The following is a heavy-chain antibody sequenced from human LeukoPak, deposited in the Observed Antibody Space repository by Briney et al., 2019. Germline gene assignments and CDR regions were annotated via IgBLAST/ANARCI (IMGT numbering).Heavy chain of an antibody. J-gene: IGHJ4*02. CDR1: GGSFSGYY. V-gene: IGHV4-34*01. Sequence: KTSEPLSLTCAVYGGSFSGYYRSGIPQPPGKGLEWIGEINHSGSTYYNPSLKSRVTISVDTSKNQCALKLSSVTAADTAVYCCARVNPRGYSYGQIDYWGQGTLVTVSS. D-gene: IGHD5-18*01. CDR3: ARVNPRGYSYGQIDY. CDR2: INHSGST.